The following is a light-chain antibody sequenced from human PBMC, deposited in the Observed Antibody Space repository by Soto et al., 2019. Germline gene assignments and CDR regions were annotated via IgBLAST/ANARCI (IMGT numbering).Light chain of an antibody. CDR1: QSVSSY. CDR2: GAS. Sequence: EIQMAQSPVTLCVSPGESATLSCRASQSVSSYLAWYQQKPGQAPRLLIYGASTRAAGIPARFSGSGSGTEFTLTISSLQSEDFATYYCQQYNSYPRTFGQGTKVDI. CDR3: QQYNSYPRT. V-gene: IGKV3-15*01. J-gene: IGKJ1*01.